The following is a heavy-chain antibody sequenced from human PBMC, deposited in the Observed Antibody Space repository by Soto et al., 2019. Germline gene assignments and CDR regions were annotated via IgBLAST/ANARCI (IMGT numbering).Heavy chain of an antibody. D-gene: IGHD2-2*01. V-gene: IGHV2-5*02. J-gene: IGHJ4*02. CDR1: GFSLSTSGVG. Sequence: QITLKESGPTLVKPTQTLTLTCTFSGFSLSTSGVGVGWIRQPPGKALEWLALIYWDDDERYSPSLRNRLTINKETSQSPVVLTMTNMDPVDTATYYCSRISSTSGVFDYWGQGTLVTVSS. CDR2: IYWDDDE. CDR3: SRISSTSGVFDY.